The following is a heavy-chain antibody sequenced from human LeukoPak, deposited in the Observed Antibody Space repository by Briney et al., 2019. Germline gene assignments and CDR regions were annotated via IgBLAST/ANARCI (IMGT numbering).Heavy chain of an antibody. Sequence: GESLKISCEASGYKFTSYWIGWMRQMPGKGLEWMGVIYPSVSDTRYNLSFEGQVTISADKSINTAYLQWSSLRPSDTAVYYCAKGDGEFEYWGQGTLVTVSS. CDR3: AKGDGEFEY. D-gene: IGHD3-10*01. J-gene: IGHJ4*02. V-gene: IGHV5-51*01. CDR2: IYPSVSDT. CDR1: GYKFTSYW.